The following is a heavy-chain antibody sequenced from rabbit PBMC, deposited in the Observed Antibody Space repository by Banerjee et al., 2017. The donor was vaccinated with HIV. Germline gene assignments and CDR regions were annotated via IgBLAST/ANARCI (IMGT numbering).Heavy chain of an antibody. D-gene: IGHD2-1*01. V-gene: IGHV1S45*01. J-gene: IGHJ6*01. CDR1: GIDFSSYG. CDR3: ARDPRYDDYGDFRL. Sequence: ELVESGGGLVQPGESLKLSCKASGIDFSSYGISWVRQAPGKGLEWIGCINAGSSGNTYYASWAKGRFTISKASSTTVTLQMTSLTAADTASYFCARDPRYDDYGDFRLWGQGTLVTVS. CDR2: INAGSSGNT.